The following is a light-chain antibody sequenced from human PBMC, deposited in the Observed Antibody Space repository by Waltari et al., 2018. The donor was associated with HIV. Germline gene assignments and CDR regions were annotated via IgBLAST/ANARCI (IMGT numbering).Light chain of an antibody. CDR3: AAWDDSVSGRV. Sequence: QSVLTQPPSASGTPGQRVTISCSGGSFNIGSNYVYWYQQFPGTAPRLLIYRDTVRPSGVPGRFSGSKSATSASLAISGIRSEEEAEYFCAAWDDSVSGRVFGGGTKLTVL. CDR1: SFNIGSNY. J-gene: IGLJ3*02. V-gene: IGLV1-47*01. CDR2: RDT.